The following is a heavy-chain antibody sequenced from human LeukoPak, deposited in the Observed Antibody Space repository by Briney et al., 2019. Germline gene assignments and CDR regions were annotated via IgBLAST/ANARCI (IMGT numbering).Heavy chain of an antibody. Sequence: GASVKVSCKASGYTFTSYGTSWVRQAPGQGLEWMGWISAYNGNTNYAQKLQGRVTMTTDTSTSTAYMELRSLRSDDTAVYYCARDLAVAGNERRLNYWGQGTLVTVSS. CDR1: GYTFTSYG. CDR3: ARDLAVAGNERRLNY. V-gene: IGHV1-18*01. J-gene: IGHJ4*02. D-gene: IGHD6-19*01. CDR2: ISAYNGNT.